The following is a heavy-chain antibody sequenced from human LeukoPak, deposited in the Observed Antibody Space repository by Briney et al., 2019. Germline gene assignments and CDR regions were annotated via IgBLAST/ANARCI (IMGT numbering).Heavy chain of an antibody. CDR3: ARGPGVGWFGDPYGGYYYMDV. Sequence: PGGSLRLSCAASGFAFSRYAMSWVRQAPGKGLEWIGSIYYSGSTYYNPSLKSRVTISVDTSKNQFSLKLSSVTAADTAVYYCARGPGVGWFGDPYGGYYYMDVWGKGTTVTISS. CDR2: IYYSGST. D-gene: IGHD3-10*01. J-gene: IGHJ6*03. CDR1: GFAFSRYA. V-gene: IGHV4-39*07.